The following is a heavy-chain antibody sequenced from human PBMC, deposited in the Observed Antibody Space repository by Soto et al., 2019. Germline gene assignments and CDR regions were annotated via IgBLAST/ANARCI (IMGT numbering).Heavy chain of an antibody. Sequence: SETLSLTXTVSGGSISSDNFFWSWIRQPPGEGLEWIGYIYYRGSTYYNPSLESRLTLLVDTSKNQFSLKLRSVTAADTAVYYCARVAIPCPSSSCYNHYYYSLDVWGQGTTVTVSS. V-gene: IGHV4-30-4*01. CDR1: GGSISSDNFF. D-gene: IGHD2-21*01. J-gene: IGHJ6*02. CDR2: IYYRGST. CDR3: ARVAIPCPSSSCYNHYYYSLDV.